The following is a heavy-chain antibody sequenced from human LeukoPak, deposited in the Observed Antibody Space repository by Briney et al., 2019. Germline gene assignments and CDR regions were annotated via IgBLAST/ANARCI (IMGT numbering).Heavy chain of an antibody. D-gene: IGHD3-22*01. Sequence: PGGSLRLSCAASGFTFSSYSMNWVRQAPGKGLEWVSSISSSSSYIYYADSVKGRFTISRDNAKNSLYLQMNSLRAEDTAVYYCARDPAMLVVGNFDYWGQGTLVTVSS. CDR1: GFTFSSYS. V-gene: IGHV3-21*01. CDR2: ISSSSSYI. J-gene: IGHJ4*02. CDR3: ARDPAMLVVGNFDY.